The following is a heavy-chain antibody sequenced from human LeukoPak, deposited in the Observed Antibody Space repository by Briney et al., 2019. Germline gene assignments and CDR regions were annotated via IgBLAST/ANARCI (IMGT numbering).Heavy chain of an antibody. CDR2: MNPNSGNT. D-gene: IGHD5-12*01. CDR3: AVTRGHSGYDFRFDY. V-gene: IGHV1-8*01. J-gene: IGHJ4*02. CDR1: GYTFTSYD. Sequence: ASVKVSCKASGYTFTSYDINWVRQAPGQGLEWMGWMNPNSGNTGYAQKFQGRVTMTRSTYISTAYMELSSLRSEDTAVYYCAVTRGHSGYDFRFDYWGQGALVTVSS.